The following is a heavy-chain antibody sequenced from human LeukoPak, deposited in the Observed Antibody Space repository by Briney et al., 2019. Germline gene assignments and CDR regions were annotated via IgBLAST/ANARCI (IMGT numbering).Heavy chain of an antibody. CDR3: ARRRYCSGGSCSGSFYFDY. Sequence: GESLKISCKGSGYSFTSYWIGWVRQMPGKGLEWMGIIYPGDSDTRYSPSFQGQVTISADKSISTAYLQWSSLKASDTAMYYCARRRYCSGGSCSGSFYFDYWGQGTLVTVSS. D-gene: IGHD2-15*01. J-gene: IGHJ4*02. CDR2: IYPGDSDT. CDR1: GYSFTSYW. V-gene: IGHV5-51*01.